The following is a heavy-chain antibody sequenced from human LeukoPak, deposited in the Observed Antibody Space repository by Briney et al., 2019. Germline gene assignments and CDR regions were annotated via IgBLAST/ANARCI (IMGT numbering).Heavy chain of an antibody. D-gene: IGHD2-15*01. CDR3: ARGRGAYCSGGSCYFNWFDP. J-gene: IGHJ5*02. CDR1: GWSFSGYY. CDR2: INHSGST. V-gene: IGHV4-34*01. Sequence: SETLSLTCAVYGWSFSGYYWSWIRQPPGKGLEWIGEINHSGSTNYNPSLKSRVTISVDTSKNQFSLKLSSVTAADTAVYYCARGRGAYCSGGSCYFNWFDPWGQGTLVTVSS.